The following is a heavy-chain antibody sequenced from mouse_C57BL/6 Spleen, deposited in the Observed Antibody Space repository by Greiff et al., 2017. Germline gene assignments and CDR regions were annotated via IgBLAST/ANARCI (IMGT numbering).Heavy chain of an antibody. Sequence: QVQLKESGAELMKPGASVKLSCTATGYTFTGYWIEWVQQRPGHGLEWIGEIFPGSGSTNYNEKFQGKATFTAEKSSNTAYMQISSLTTEDSAIYYCARYDPAYWGQGTLVTVSA. CDR3: ARYDPAY. CDR2: IFPGSGST. D-gene: IGHD2-3*01. V-gene: IGHV1-9*01. CDR1: GYTFTGYW. J-gene: IGHJ3*01.